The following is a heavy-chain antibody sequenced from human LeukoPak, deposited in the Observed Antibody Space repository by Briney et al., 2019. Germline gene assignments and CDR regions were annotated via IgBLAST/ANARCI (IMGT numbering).Heavy chain of an antibody. D-gene: IGHD2-2*01. CDR1: GASISGGGYF. J-gene: IGHJ5*02. CDR2: IYYSGNS. CDR3: ARGVVPAAGGYNWFDL. V-gene: IGHV4-31*03. Sequence: PSETLSLTCIVSGASISGGGYFWSWIRHQPGEGLGWIGYIYYSGNSYLNPSVESRLTMSVDTSKNQFSLKLSSVTAADTAVYFCARGVVPAAGGYNWFDLWGQGTLVIVSS.